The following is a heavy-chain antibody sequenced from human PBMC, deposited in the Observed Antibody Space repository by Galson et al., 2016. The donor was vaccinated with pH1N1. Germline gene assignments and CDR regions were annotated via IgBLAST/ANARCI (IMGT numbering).Heavy chain of an antibody. J-gene: IGHJ4*02. CDR2: IKEDGSEK. CDR1: GFTFSNYW. D-gene: IGHD3-16*02. V-gene: IGHV3-7*01. Sequence: SLRLSCAASGFTFSNYWMHWVRQVPGKGLEWVANIKEDGSEKYYEDSVRGRFTISRDNAKNSLYLQMNSLRDEETALYYCARAIGSRSAYWGQGTLVTVSS. CDR3: ARAIGSRSAY.